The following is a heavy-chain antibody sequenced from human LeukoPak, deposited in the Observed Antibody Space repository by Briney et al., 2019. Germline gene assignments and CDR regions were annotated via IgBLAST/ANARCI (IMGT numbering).Heavy chain of an antibody. J-gene: IGHJ4*02. CDR2: IKTDGSET. CDR1: GFSFSNYW. D-gene: IGHD3-10*01. CDR3: VSAIRGSPIDY. V-gene: IGHV3-7*01. Sequence: GSLRLSCAASGFSFSNYWMGWVRQAPGKGLACVANIKTDGSETYYVDSVKGRFTISRDNAKNSLFLQMNSLRAEDTAIYYCVSAIRGSPIDYWGQGTLVSIPS.